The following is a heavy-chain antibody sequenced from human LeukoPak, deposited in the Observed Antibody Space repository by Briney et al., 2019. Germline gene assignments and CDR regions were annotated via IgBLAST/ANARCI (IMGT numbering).Heavy chain of an antibody. CDR2: ITWGGGST. V-gene: IGHV3-43*01. J-gene: IGHJ4*02. D-gene: IGHD1-26*01. Sequence: PGGSLRLSCAASGFTFDDYSMHWVRQVPGKGLQWVSLITWGGGSTFYADSVKGRFTISRDNSKKSLSLQMYGLTAEDTALYHRARERGRVIDYWGQGTLVTVSS. CDR1: GFTFDDYS. CDR3: ARERGRVIDY.